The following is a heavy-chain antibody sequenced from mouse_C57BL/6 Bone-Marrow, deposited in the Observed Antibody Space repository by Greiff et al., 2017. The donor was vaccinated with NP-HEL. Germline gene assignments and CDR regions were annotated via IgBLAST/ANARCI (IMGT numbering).Heavy chain of an antibody. Sequence: EVMLVESEGGLVQPGSSMKLSCTASGFTFSDYYMAWVRQVPEKGLEWVANINYDGSSTYYLDSLKSRFIISRDNAKNILYLQMSSLKSEDTATYYCARLRAHYYGSPYYFDYWGQGTTLTVSS. CDR2: INYDGSST. CDR1: GFTFSDYY. CDR3: ARLRAHYYGSPYYFDY. V-gene: IGHV5-16*01. J-gene: IGHJ2*01. D-gene: IGHD1-1*01.